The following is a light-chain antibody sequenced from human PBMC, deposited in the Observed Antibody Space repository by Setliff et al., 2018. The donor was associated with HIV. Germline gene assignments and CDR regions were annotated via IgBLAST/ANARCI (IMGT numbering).Light chain of an antibody. CDR2: RTN. Sequence: QTVVTQEPSFSVSPGGTVTVTCGLSSGSVSTSYYPSWYQQTPGQAPRTLIYRTNTRPSGVPDRFSGSILGNKAALTITGAQADDESDYYCVLYMGSGIWVFGGGTKVTVL. V-gene: IGLV8-61*01. CDR1: SGSVSTSYY. CDR3: VLYMGSGIWV. J-gene: IGLJ3*02.